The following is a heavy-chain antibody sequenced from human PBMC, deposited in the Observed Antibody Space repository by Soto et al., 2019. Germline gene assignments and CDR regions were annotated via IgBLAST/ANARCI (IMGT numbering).Heavy chain of an antibody. CDR2: INHSGST. J-gene: IGHJ4*02. D-gene: IGHD2-2*01. Sequence: SETRSLTCAVYGGSFSGYYWSWIRQPPGKGLEWIGEINHSGSTNYNPSLKSRVTISVDTSKNQFSLKLSSVTAADTAVYYCARGLGGNPCRLWAYQLLPHYFDYSGQGILLTVS. CDR1: GGSFSGYY. V-gene: IGHV4-34*01. CDR3: ARGLGGNPCRLWAYQLLPHYFDY.